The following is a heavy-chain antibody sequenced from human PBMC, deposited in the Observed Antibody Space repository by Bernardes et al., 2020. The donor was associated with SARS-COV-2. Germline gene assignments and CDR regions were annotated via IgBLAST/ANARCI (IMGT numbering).Heavy chain of an antibody. CDR1: GLSFSTSS. CDR2: LSGSSYFI. V-gene: IGHV3-21*01. J-gene: IGHJ1*01. D-gene: IGHD3-10*01. CDR3: ARDQTPPPITDY. Sequence: VGSLRLSCAASGLSFSTSSMNWVRQAPGKGLEWVASLSGSSYFIYHADSVRGRFTISRDNARNSLYLQMNSLRVEDTAVYYCARDQTPPPITDYWGQGTLVTVSS.